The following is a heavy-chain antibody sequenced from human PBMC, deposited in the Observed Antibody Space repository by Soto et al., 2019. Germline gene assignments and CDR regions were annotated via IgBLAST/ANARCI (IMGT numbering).Heavy chain of an antibody. CDR3: AEKARTAPDY. Sequence: QVQLVQSGAEVKKPGSSVKVSCKASGGTFSSYTISWVRQAPGQGLEWMGRIIPILGIANYAQKFQGRVTNNGDKSTSPAYMGPSSLKTGDTGVYFCAEKARTAPDYWGQGTLVTVSS. J-gene: IGHJ4*02. V-gene: IGHV1-69*02. CDR2: IIPILGIA. CDR1: GGTFSSYT.